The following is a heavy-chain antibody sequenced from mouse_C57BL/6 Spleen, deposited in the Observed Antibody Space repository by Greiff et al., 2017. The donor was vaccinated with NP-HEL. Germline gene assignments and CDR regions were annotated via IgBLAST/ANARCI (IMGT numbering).Heavy chain of an antibody. CDR2: ISYDGSN. Sequence: EVKLMESGPGLVKPSQSLSLTCSVPGYSITSGYYWNWIRQFPGNKLEWMGYISYDGSNNYNPSLKNRISITRDTSKNQFFLKLNSVTTEDTATYYCARGSYWYFDVWGTGTTVTVSS. J-gene: IGHJ1*03. V-gene: IGHV3-6*01. CDR1: GYSITSGYY. CDR3: ARGSYWYFDV.